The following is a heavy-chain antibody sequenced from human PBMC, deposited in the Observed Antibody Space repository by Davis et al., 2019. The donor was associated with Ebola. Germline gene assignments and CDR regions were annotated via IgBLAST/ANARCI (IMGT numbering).Heavy chain of an antibody. J-gene: IGHJ4*02. D-gene: IGHD4-11*01. V-gene: IGHV3-9*01. CDR2: ISWNSGSI. CDR1: GFTFDDYA. CDR3: ARTPQKRLYSEDY. Sequence: PGGSLRLSCAASGFTFDDYAMHWVRQAPGKGLEWVSGISWNSGSIGYADSVKGRFTISRDNAKNSLYLQMNSLRAEDTAVYYCARTPQKRLYSEDYWGQGTLVTVSS.